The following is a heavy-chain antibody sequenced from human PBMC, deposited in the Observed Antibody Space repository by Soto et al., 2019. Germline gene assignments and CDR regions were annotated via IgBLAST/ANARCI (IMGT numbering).Heavy chain of an antibody. CDR3: ARAQKKLHDSCGDYYLGYYNYGMDV. V-gene: IGHV3-48*03. J-gene: IGHJ6*02. D-gene: IGHD3-22*01. CDR1: GFTFSSYE. Sequence: GGSLILSCAASGFTFSSYEMNWVRQAPGKGLEWVSYISSSGSTLYYAASVKGRFTISRDNAQNSLYLHMNSLGADDTAVHSCARAQKKLHDSCGDYYLGYYNYGMDVWGQGNTVTVYS. CDR2: ISSSGSTL.